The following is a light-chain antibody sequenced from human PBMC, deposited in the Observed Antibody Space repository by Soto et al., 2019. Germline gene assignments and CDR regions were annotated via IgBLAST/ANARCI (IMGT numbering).Light chain of an antibody. CDR2: GAS. CDR3: QQYNNWPRGT. Sequence: DIVLTQSPGTLSLSPGERATLSCRASQSVTSTYLAWYQQKPGQAPRLLIYGASSRATGIPDRFSGSGSGTDFTLTISRLEPEDFAVYYCQQYNNWPRGTFGQGTKVEIK. CDR1: QSVTSTY. V-gene: IGKV3-20*01. J-gene: IGKJ1*01.